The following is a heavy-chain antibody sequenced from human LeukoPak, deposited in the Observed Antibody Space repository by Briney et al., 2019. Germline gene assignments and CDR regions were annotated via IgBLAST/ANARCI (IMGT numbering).Heavy chain of an antibody. D-gene: IGHD5-24*01. V-gene: IGHV4-34*01. J-gene: IGHJ4*02. CDR1: GGSFSGYY. CDR3: AGSRDGQSCIDY. Sequence: SETLSLTCAVYGGSFSGYYWSWIRQPPGKGLEWIGEINHSGSTNYSPSLKSRATISVDTSKNQFSLKLSSVTAADTAVYYCAGSRDGQSCIDYWGQGTLVTVSS. CDR2: INHSGST.